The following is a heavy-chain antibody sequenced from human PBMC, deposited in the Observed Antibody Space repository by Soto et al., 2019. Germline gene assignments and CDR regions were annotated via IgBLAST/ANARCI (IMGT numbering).Heavy chain of an antibody. V-gene: IGHV4-34*01. J-gene: IGHJ4*02. CDR1: GGSFSGYY. CDR2: MNRSGDI. CDR3: ARWASY. Sequence: SETLSLTCDVSGGSFSGYYWAWIRQPPGKGLEWIGEMNRSGDIKYNPSLVSRVTISADTSTNQFSLKLTSVTAADTAVYFCARWASYWGQGALVTVSS.